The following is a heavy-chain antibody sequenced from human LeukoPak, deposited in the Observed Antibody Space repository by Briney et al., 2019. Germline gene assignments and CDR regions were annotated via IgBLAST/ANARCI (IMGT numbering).Heavy chain of an antibody. Sequence: GASVKVSCKASGYTFTGYYMNWGGQAPGQGLKWMGWITPNSGGTNYAQKFQGRVTMTRDTSISTAYMELSRLRSDDTAVYYCARDLRRGSSSWYVSGGDYWGQGTLVTVSS. CDR3: ARDLRRGSSSWYVSGGDY. J-gene: IGHJ4*02. V-gene: IGHV1-2*02. CDR2: ITPNSGGT. D-gene: IGHD6-13*01. CDR1: GYTFTGYY.